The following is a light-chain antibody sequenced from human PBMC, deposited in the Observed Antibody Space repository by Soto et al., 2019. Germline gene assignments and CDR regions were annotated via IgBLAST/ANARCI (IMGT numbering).Light chain of an antibody. CDR2: GAS. CDR3: QQYGSSYPWT. V-gene: IGKV3-20*01. CDR1: QSVGYH. J-gene: IGKJ1*01. Sequence: EIVLTQSPGTLSLSPGERATLSCRASQSVGYHLAWYQQKPCQAPRLLIYGASSRATGIPDRFSGSGSGTDFTLTIRRLEPEDFAVYYCQQYGSSYPWTFGQGTKVDI.